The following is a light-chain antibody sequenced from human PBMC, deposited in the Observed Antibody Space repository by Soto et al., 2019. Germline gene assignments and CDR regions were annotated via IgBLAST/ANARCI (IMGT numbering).Light chain of an antibody. J-gene: IGLJ2*01. CDR2: DVS. CDR3: CSYSPTSALV. Sequence: QSALTQPASVSGSPGQSITISCAGTSADIGAFNYVSWYQHHPDKAPKLLIYDVSARPSGVSTRFSASKSANTASLTISGLQADDEAYYYCCSYSPTSALVFGGGTKLTVL. V-gene: IGLV2-14*03. CDR1: SADIGAFNY.